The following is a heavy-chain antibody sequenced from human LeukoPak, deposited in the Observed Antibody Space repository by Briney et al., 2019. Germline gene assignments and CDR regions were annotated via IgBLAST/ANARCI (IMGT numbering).Heavy chain of an antibody. CDR2: IRSKAYGGTT. D-gene: IGHD5-24*01. J-gene: IGHJ4*02. Sequence: GGSLRLSCTASGFTFGDYAMSWVRQAPGKGLEWVGFIRSKAYGGTTEYAASVKGRFTISRDDSKSIAYLQMNSLKTEDTAVYYCTRDSGMATEISFDYWGQGTLVTVSS. V-gene: IGHV3-49*04. CDR1: GFTFGDYA. CDR3: TRDSGMATEISFDY.